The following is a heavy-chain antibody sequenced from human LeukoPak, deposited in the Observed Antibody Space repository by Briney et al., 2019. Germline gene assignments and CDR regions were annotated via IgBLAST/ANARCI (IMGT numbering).Heavy chain of an antibody. D-gene: IGHD5-18*01. J-gene: IGHJ4*02. CDR2: ISGSGGST. CDR1: GFTFSSYA. Sequence: GGSLRLSCAASGFTFSSYAISWVRQAPGKGLEWVSAISGSGGSTYYADSVKGRFTVSRDNSKNTLYLQMNSLRAEDTAVYYCAKDGVDTAMVTGYFDYWGQGTLVTVSS. V-gene: IGHV3-23*01. CDR3: AKDGVDTAMVTGYFDY.